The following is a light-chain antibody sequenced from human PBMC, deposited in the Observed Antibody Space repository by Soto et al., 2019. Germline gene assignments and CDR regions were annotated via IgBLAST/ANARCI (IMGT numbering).Light chain of an antibody. CDR3: SSSTTSTTRV. Sequence: QSALTQPASVSGSPGQSITLSCTGTSSDVGAYNSVSWYQQHPGKAPKLFFYDVSTRPSGVSNRFSGSKSGNTASLTISGLQAEDEADYYCSSSTTSTTRVFGTGTKLTVL. CDR2: DVS. CDR1: SSDVGAYNS. J-gene: IGLJ1*01. V-gene: IGLV2-14*03.